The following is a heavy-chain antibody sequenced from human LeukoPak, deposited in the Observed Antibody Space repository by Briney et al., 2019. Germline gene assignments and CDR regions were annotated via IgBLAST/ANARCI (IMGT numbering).Heavy chain of an antibody. CDR1: GGSISSISFY. CDR2: IYYSGST. V-gene: IGHV4-39*01. Sequence: PSETLSLTCTVSGGSISSISFYWVWIRQPPGKGLEWIGSIYYSGSTYSNPSLKSRVTISVDTSKNQFSLKLSSVTAADTAVYYCARRPNYYDSSGYSGNYFDYWGQGTLVTVSS. D-gene: IGHD3-22*01. CDR3: ARRPNYYDSSGYSGNYFDY. J-gene: IGHJ4*02.